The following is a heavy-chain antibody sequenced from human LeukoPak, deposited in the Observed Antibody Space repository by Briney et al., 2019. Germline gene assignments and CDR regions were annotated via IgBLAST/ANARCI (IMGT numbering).Heavy chain of an antibody. V-gene: IGHV3-30*18. D-gene: IGHD4-17*01. CDR1: GFTFSNYG. CDR2: ISYDGTSQ. CDR3: TKDKGYGDYYYYYGMDV. Sequence: GRSLRLSCAASGFTFSNYGMHWVRQAPGKGLEWVTGISYDGTSQYYADSVKGRFTISRDNSRNTMFLQMNSLRAEDTALYYCTKDKGYGDYYYYYGMDVWGHGTTVTVSS. J-gene: IGHJ6*02.